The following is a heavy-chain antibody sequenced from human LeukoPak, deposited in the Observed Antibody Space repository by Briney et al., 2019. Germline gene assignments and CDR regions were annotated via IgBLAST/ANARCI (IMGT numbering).Heavy chain of an antibody. D-gene: IGHD3-22*01. CDR1: GFTFSNYA. J-gene: IGHJ4*02. CDR3: AKQKGVVVAMYYFDY. V-gene: IGHV3-23*01. Sequence: GGSLRLSCAASGFTFSNYAMNWVHQPPGKGLEWVSAISSSGVSTYYADSVKGRFTISRDNSKNTLYLQMNSLRAEDTAVYYCAKQKGVVVAMYYFDYWGQGTLVTVSS. CDR2: ISSSGVST.